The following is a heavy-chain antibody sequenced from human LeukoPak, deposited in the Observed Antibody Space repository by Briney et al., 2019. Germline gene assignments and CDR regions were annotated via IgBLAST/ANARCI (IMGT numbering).Heavy chain of an antibody. Sequence: SETLSLTCTVSGGSISSGGYYWSWIRQPPGKGLEWIGYIYHSGSTYYNPPLKSRVTISVDRSKNQFSLKLSSVTAADTAVYYCARAAQGYFDYWGQGTLVTVSS. CDR2: IYHSGST. CDR3: ARAAQGYFDY. V-gene: IGHV4-30-2*01. CDR1: GGSISSGGYY. J-gene: IGHJ4*02.